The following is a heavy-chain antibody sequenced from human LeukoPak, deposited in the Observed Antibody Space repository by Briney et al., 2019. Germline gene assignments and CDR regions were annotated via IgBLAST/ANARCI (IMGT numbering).Heavy chain of an antibody. CDR2: INPNSGGT. J-gene: IGHJ3*02. D-gene: IGHD3-3*01. Sequence: ASVKVSCKASGYTFTGYYMHWARQAPGQGLEWMGWINPNSGGTNYAQKFQGRVTMTRDTSISTAYMELSRLRSDDTAVYYCARPYYDFWSGTNDAFDIWGQGTMVTVSS. CDR3: ARPYYDFWSGTNDAFDI. V-gene: IGHV1-2*02. CDR1: GYTFTGYY.